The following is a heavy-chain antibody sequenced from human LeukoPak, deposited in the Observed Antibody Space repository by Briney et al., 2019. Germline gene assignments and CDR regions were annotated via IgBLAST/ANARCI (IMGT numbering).Heavy chain of an antibody. CDR2: ISSSSTYI. Sequence: GGSLRLSCAASGFTFSTYSMNWVRQTPGKGLEWVSSISSSSTYIYYADSVEGRFTISRDNAKNSLYLQMNSLRAEDTAVFYCAKGQAAEYDSWGQGTLVTVSS. D-gene: IGHD2/OR15-2a*01. V-gene: IGHV3-21*01. CDR3: AKGQAAEYDS. J-gene: IGHJ4*02. CDR1: GFTFSTYS.